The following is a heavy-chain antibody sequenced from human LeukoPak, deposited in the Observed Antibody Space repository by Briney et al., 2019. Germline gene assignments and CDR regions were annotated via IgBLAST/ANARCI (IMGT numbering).Heavy chain of an antibody. Sequence: SVKDTCKASGYTFSDYYMHWVRQPPGQGLEWMGWINPNSGGTNYAQNFQARVTMTRDTSISTAYTELSRLRSDDTAVYYCARDGDSYGYYYYGIDASGPGNALTVSS. D-gene: IGHD5-18*01. V-gene: IGHV1-2*02. CDR3: ARDGDSYGYYYYGIDA. CDR2: INPNSGGT. J-gene: IGHJ6*02. CDR1: GYTFSDYY.